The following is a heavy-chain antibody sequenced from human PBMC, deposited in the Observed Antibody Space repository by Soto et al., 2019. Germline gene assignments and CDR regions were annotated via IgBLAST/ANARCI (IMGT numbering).Heavy chain of an antibody. CDR1: GCSISSYY. CDR3: ARDRTSGGLFDY. CDR2: IYYSGST. J-gene: IGHJ4*02. D-gene: IGHD2-15*01. Sequence: PSETLSLTCTVSGCSISSYYWSWIRQPPGKGLEWIGYIYYSGSTNYNPSLKSRVTISVDTSKNQFSLKLSSVTAADTAVYYCARDRTSGGLFDYWGQGTPVTVSS. V-gene: IGHV4-59*12.